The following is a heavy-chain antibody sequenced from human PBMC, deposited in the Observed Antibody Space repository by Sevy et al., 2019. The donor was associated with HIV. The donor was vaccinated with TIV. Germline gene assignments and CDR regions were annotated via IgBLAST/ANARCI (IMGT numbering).Heavy chain of an antibody. V-gene: IGHV4-34*01. J-gene: IGHJ6*02. D-gene: IGHD3-9*01. CDR3: AREGGDYDILTGYSPRYGMDV. CDR1: GGSFSGYF. Sequence: SETLSLTCVVYGGSFSGYFWSWIRQPPGKGLEWIGEVNHSGSTNYSPSLKGRVTISVDTSKNQFSLKLSSVTVADTAVYYCAREGGDYDILTGYSPRYGMDVWGQGTTVTVSS. CDR2: VNHSGST.